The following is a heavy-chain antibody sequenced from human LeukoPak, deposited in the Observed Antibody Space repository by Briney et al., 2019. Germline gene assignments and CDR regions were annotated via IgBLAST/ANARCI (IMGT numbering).Heavy chain of an antibody. CDR2: IYYSGST. CDR3: ARMVTREEVY. CDR1: GGSISSSSYY. V-gene: IGHV4-39*01. Sequence: PSETLSLTCTVSGGSISSSSYYWGWIRQPPGKGLEWIGSIYYSGSTYYNPSLKSRVTISVDTSKNQFSLKLSSVTAADTAVYYCARMVTREEVYWGQGTLVTVSS. J-gene: IGHJ4*02. D-gene: IGHD5-18*01.